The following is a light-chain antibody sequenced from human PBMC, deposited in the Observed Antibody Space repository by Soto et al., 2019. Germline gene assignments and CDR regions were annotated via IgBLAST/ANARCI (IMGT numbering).Light chain of an antibody. CDR2: DAS. CDR3: QQYNNWVT. J-gene: IGKJ4*01. Sequence: EIVLTQSPATLSLSPGERATLSCRASQSVRTYLSYVAWYQQRPGQAPRLLIYDASNRATGIPARFSGSGSGTEFTLTISSLQSEDFVVYYCQQYNNWVTFGGGTKVDIK. CDR1: QSVRTY. V-gene: IGKV3-11*01.